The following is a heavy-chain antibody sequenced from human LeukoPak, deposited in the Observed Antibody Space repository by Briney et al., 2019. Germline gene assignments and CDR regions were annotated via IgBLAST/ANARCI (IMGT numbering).Heavy chain of an antibody. J-gene: IGHJ6*03. CDR3: ARKGIGSSRYQNMDV. V-gene: IGHV3-23*01. D-gene: IGHD6-25*01. Sequence: GRSLRLSCAASGFTFSSYAMRWVRQAPGKGPEWVSTISIDGGRTYYADSVKGRFTVSRDTSKNTLYLQMNSLRAEDTAVYYCARKGIGSSRYQNMDVWGKGTTVTVSS. CDR1: GFTFSSYA. CDR2: ISIDGGRT.